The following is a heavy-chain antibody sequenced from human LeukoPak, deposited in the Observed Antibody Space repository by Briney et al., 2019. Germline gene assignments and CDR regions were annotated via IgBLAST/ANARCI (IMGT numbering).Heavy chain of an antibody. J-gene: IGHJ4*02. V-gene: IGHV4-59*08. Sequence: AQTLSLTCTVSGPSMSTYYWSWVRQPPGEAREWLGYIYYSGTTNYNPSLKSRVTMSVDTSKNQFSLKLSSVTAADTGVYYCARHSPFAYWGRGTLVTVSS. CDR3: ARHSPFAY. CDR2: IYYSGTT. CDR1: GPSMSTYY.